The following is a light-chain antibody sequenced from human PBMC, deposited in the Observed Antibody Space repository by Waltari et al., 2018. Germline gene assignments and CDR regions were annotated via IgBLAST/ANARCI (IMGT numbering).Light chain of an antibody. V-gene: IGLV2-14*03. J-gene: IGLJ1*01. CDR3: SSYTSSTTLLV. CDR2: DVS. CDR1: SSDVGTSKY. Sequence: QSALTQPASVSGSPGQSITISCIGTSSDVGTSKYVSWYQRHPGKAPKLLIYDVSHRPSGVSNRFSGSKSGNTASLTISGLQAEDGADYYCSSYTSSTTLLVFGTGTKVTVL.